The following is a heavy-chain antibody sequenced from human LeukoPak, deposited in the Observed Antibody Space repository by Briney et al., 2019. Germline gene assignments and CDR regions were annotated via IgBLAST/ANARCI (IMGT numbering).Heavy chain of an antibody. Sequence: PGGSLRLSCAASGFTFSSYAMSWVRQAPGKVLEWFSAISAGGGSTFYADSVKGQFTISRDNSKNTLYLQMNSLRAEDTAVYYCTGNYYGSGSYADFDYWGQGTLVTVSS. J-gene: IGHJ4*02. V-gene: IGHV3-23*01. CDR3: TGNYYGSGSYADFDY. CDR1: GFTFSSYA. D-gene: IGHD3-10*01. CDR2: ISAGGGST.